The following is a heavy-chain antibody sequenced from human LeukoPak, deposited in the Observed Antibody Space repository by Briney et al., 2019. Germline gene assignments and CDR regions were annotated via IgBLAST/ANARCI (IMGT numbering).Heavy chain of an antibody. J-gene: IGHJ4*02. D-gene: IGHD6-6*01. CDR1: GGTFSSYA. CDR2: ISAYNGNT. CDR3: ARDRSSSSL. Sequence: ASVKVSCKASGGTFSSYAISWVRQAPGQGLEWMGWISAYNGNTNYAQKFQDRVTMTTDTSTSTAYMELRSLRSDDTAIYYCARDRSSSSLWGQGTLATVSS. V-gene: IGHV1-18*01.